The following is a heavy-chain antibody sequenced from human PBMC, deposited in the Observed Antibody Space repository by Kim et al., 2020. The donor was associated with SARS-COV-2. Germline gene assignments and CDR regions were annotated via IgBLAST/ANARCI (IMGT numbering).Heavy chain of an antibody. D-gene: IGHD3-10*01. V-gene: IGHV3-23*01. CDR3: AKGGDGLLWFGDGSYGMDV. J-gene: IGHJ6*02. Sequence: GRFTISRDNAKNPLYLQMNSLRAEDTAVDYCAKGGDGLLWFGDGSYGMDVWGQGTTVTVSS.